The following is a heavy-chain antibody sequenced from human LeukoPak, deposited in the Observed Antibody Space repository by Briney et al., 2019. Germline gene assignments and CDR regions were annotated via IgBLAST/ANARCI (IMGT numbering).Heavy chain of an antibody. D-gene: IGHD3-10*01. V-gene: IGHV1-2*02. CDR3: ARYTWITMVRGVTPYYYYGMDV. J-gene: IGHJ6*02. CDR1: GYTFTGYY. CDR2: INPNSGGT. Sequence: ASVKVSCKASGYTFTGYYMHWVRQAPGQGFEWMGWINPNSGGTNYAQKFQGRVTMTRDTSISTAYMELSRLRSDDTAVYYCARYTWITMVRGVTPYYYYGMDVWGQGTTVTVSS.